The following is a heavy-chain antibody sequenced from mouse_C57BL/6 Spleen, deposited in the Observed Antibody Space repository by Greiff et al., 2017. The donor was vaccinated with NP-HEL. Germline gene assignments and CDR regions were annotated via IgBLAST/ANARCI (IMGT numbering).Heavy chain of an antibody. J-gene: IGHJ4*01. CDR3: ARCASSEAMDY. V-gene: IGHV1-76*01. D-gene: IGHD3-2*02. CDR2: IYPGSGNT. CDR1: GYTFTDYY. Sequence: QVQLQQSGAELVRPGASVKLSCKASGYTFTDYYINWVKQRPGQGLEWIARIYPGSGNTYYNEKFKGKATLTAEKSSSTAYMQLSSLTSEDSAVYFCARCASSEAMDYWGQGTSVTVSS.